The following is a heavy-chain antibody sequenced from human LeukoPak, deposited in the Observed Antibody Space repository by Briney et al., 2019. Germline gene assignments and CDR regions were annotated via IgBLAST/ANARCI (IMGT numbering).Heavy chain of an antibody. CDR1: DYSISSGYY. D-gene: IGHD2-2*01. CDR3: GRSYHDDAWAAFDM. CDR2: IYHNGVT. V-gene: IGHV4-38-2*02. J-gene: IGHJ3*02. Sequence: PSETLSLTCTVSDYSISSGYYWGWIRQPPGKGLEWIGSIYHNGVTFSNASLRSRLSISVDTSKNQFSLRLSSGTAADTAVYYCGRSYHDDAWAAFDMWGQGTVVTISS.